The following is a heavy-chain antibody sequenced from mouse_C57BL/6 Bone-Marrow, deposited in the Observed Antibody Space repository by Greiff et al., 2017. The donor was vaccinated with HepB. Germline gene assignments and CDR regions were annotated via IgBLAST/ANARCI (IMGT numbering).Heavy chain of an antibody. D-gene: IGHD2-3*01. CDR3: ARDGSAGWFAY. Sequence: QVHVKQPGAELVKPGASVKMSCKASGYTFTSYWITWMKQRPGQGLEWIGDIYPGSGSTNYNEKFKSKATLTVDTSSSTAYMQLSSLTSEDSAVYYCARDGSAGWFAYWGQGTLVTVSA. CDR1: GYTFTSYW. J-gene: IGHJ3*01. CDR2: IYPGSGST. V-gene: IGHV1-55*01.